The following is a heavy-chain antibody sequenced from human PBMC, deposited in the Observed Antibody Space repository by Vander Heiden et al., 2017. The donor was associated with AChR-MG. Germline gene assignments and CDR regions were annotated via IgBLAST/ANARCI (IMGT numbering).Heavy chain of an antibody. V-gene: IGHV1-69*06. Sequence: QVQLVQSGAEVKKPGSSVKVSCKASGGTFSSYAISWVRQAPGQGLEWMGGIIPIFGTANYAQKFQGRVTITADKSTSTAYMELSSLRSEDTAVYYCARAYGDDGCVSHYGMDVWGQGTTVTVSS. CDR1: GGTFSSYA. D-gene: IGHD4-17*01. CDR3: ARAYGDDGCVSHYGMDV. J-gene: IGHJ6*02. CDR2: IIPIFGTA.